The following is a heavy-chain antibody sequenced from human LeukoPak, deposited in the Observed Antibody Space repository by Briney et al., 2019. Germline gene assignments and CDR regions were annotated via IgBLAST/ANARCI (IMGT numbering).Heavy chain of an antibody. D-gene: IGHD3-10*01. V-gene: IGHV4-38-2*02. CDR2: ISDSGSA. CDR1: GSSMSSDYY. J-gene: IGHJ6*03. Sequence: SETLSLTCTVSGSSMSSDYYWGWIRQPPGKGLEWIGSISDSGSAYYNPSLKSRVVISVDPSKKQFSLKVTSVTAADTAVYYCARGSPSWASGGSGHYYYYMDVWGKGTTVTVSS. CDR3: ARGSPSWASGGSGHYYYYMDV.